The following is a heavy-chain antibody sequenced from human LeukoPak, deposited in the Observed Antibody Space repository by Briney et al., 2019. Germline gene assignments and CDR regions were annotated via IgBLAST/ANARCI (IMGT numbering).Heavy chain of an antibody. CDR3: ASSYDSSGYYYVDDAFDI. CDR1: GYRFTSYW. CDR2: IYPGDSDT. Sequence: GESLKISCKGSGYRFTSYWIGWVRQMPGKGLEWMGIIYPGDSDTRYSPSFQGQVTISADKSISTAYLQWSSLKASDTAMYYCASSYDSSGYYYVDDAFDIWGQGTMVTVSS. J-gene: IGHJ3*02. D-gene: IGHD3-22*01. V-gene: IGHV5-51*01.